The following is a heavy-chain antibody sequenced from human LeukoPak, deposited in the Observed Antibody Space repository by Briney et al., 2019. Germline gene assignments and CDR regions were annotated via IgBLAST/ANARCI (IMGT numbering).Heavy chain of an antibody. CDR1: GFTFSSYS. D-gene: IGHD3-9*01. CDR3: AKGEANFDWLFPFDY. CDR2: ISYDGSNK. V-gene: IGHV3-30*18. J-gene: IGHJ4*02. Sequence: GGSLRLSCAASGFTFSSYSMNWVRQAPGKGLEWVAVISYDGSNKYYADSVKGRFTISRDNSKNTLYLQMNSLRAEDTAVYYCAKGEANFDWLFPFDYWGQGTLVTVSS.